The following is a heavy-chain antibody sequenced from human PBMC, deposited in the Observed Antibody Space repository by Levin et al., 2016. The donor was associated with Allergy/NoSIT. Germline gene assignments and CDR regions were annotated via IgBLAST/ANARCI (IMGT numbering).Heavy chain of an antibody. J-gene: IGHJ4*02. D-gene: IGHD3-10*01. CDR3: AAIWFGSSYFDY. CDR2: ISYDGSNK. Sequence: WIRQPPGKGLEWVAVISYDGSNKYYADSVKGRFTISRDNSKNTLYLQMNSLRAEDTAVYYCAAIWFGSSYFDYWGQGTLVTVSS. V-gene: IGHV3-30*03.